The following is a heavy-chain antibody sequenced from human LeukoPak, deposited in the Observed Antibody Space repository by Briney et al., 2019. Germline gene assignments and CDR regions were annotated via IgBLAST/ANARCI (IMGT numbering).Heavy chain of an antibody. Sequence: GGSLRLSCAASGFTFSSYNMNWFRQAPGKGLEWVSSISSTSDYTYYADSVKGRFTISRDNAKNSLFLQMNSLRAEDTAVYYCGDATSDYWGQGTLVTVSS. CDR2: ISSTSDYT. CDR1: GFTFSSYN. D-gene: IGHD1-26*01. V-gene: IGHV3-21*01. J-gene: IGHJ4*02. CDR3: GDATSDY.